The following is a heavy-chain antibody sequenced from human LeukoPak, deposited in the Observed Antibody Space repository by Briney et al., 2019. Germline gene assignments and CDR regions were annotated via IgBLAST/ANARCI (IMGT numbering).Heavy chain of an antibody. CDR3: ARPRRRGMANIIFDY. J-gene: IGHJ4*02. Sequence: SETLSLTCTVSDYSISSGYGYYWGWIRQPPGKGLEWIGNIYHSGITYYNHFNSSLKSRVTISIDTSKNQFSLKLSSVTAADTAVYYCARPRRRGMANIIFDYWGQGTLVTVSS. V-gene: IGHV4-38-2*02. D-gene: IGHD5-24*01. CDR2: IYHSGIT. CDR1: DYSISSGYGYY.